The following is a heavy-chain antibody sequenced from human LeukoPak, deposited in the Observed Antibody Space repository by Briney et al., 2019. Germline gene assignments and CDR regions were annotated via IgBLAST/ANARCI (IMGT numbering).Heavy chain of an antibody. J-gene: IGHJ4*02. V-gene: IGHV4-39*01. CDR3: ARHRIALWLPFDY. CDR1: GGSFSSSTYY. Sequence: SETLSLTCTVSGGSFSSSTYYWGWIRQPPGKGLEWIGSIYYIENTYYNPSLKSRVTISVDTSKNQFSLKLSSVTAADTAVYYCARHRIALWLPFDYWGQGTLVTVSS. CDR2: IYYIENT. D-gene: IGHD5-18*01.